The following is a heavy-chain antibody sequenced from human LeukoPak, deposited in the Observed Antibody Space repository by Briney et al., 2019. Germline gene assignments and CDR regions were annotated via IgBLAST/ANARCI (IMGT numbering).Heavy chain of an antibody. D-gene: IGHD2-2*01. CDR3: ARTSLGVVVVPFDY. J-gene: IGHJ4*02. CDR1: GYSISSGYY. V-gene: IGHV4-61*02. CDR2: IYTSGST. Sequence: SETLSLTCTVSGYSISSGYYWSWIRQPAGKGLEWIGRIYTSGSTNYNPSLKSRVTISVDTSKNQFSLKLSSVTAADTAVYYCARTSLGVVVVPFDYWGQGTLVTVSS.